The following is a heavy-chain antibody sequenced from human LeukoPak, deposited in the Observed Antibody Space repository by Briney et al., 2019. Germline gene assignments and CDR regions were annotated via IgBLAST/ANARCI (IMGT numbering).Heavy chain of an antibody. V-gene: IGHV3-23*01. Sequence: GGSLRLSCAASGFTFSSYSMNWVRQAPGKGLEWVSAISGSGGCTYYADSVKGRFTISRDNSKNTLYLQMNSLRAEDTAVYYCARGGTSGYSSSLHFWGGNYYFDYWGQGTLVTVSS. CDR3: ARGGTSGYSSSLHFWGGNYYFDY. D-gene: IGHD6-13*01. CDR2: ISGSGGCT. J-gene: IGHJ4*02. CDR1: GFTFSSYS.